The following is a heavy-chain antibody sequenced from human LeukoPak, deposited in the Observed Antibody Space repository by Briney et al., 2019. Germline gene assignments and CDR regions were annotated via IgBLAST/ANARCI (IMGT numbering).Heavy chain of an antibody. CDR1: GTIFSGYW. Sequence: GPSLRLSCAASGTIFSGYWVHWVRHAPGRGLVRVSCISSDGSTTRYADSVTGRFTISRDNAKNTVYVHMNSLRDEDTAIYYCVRDTRNAFDIWGQGRMVTVSS. J-gene: IGHJ3*02. CDR2: ISSDGSTT. V-gene: IGHV3-74*01. CDR3: VRDTRNAFDI.